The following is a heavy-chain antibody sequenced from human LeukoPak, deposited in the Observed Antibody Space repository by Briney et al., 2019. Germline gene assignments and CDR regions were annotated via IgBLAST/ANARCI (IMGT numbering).Heavy chain of an antibody. Sequence: SVKVSCKASGGTFSSYAINWVRQAPGQGLEWMGGIIPIFGTANYAQKFQHRVTITADESTSTAYMELSSLRSEDTAIYYCASRLYCSNTRCRNFPFAYWGQGTLVTVSP. J-gene: IGHJ4*02. D-gene: IGHD2-2*01. CDR1: GGTFSSYA. CDR3: ASRLYCSNTRCRNFPFAY. V-gene: IGHV1-69*01. CDR2: IIPIFGTA.